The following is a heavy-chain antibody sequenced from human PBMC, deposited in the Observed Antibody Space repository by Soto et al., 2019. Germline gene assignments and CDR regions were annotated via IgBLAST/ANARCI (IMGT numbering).Heavy chain of an antibody. V-gene: IGHV3-49*04. D-gene: IGHD3-16*01. CDR3: TRASSLDFDF. CDR1: GFTFGDYA. Sequence: GGSLRLSCTTSGFTFGDYALSWVRQAPGKGLEWVGFIRRNAYGGTTDYAASIKGRFTISRDDSKSIAYLQMNSLRTEDTALYYCTRASSLDFDFWGQGTLVTVSS. J-gene: IGHJ4*02. CDR2: IRRNAYGGTT.